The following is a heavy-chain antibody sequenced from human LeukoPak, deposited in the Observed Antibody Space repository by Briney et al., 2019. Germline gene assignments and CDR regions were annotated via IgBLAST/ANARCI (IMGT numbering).Heavy chain of an antibody. J-gene: IGHJ4*02. CDR1: GFSFATYA. V-gene: IGHV3-33*01. Sequence: AGSLRLSCAASGFSFATYAMHWVRQAPGQGLEWVALIWHDGSHKFYSNSVRGQFTISRDNSKNTVYLRMNNLSPDDTAVYYCARGIFGSGSYPDFWGQGTLVTVSS. CDR3: ARGIFGSGSYPDF. D-gene: IGHD3-10*01. CDR2: IWHDGSHK.